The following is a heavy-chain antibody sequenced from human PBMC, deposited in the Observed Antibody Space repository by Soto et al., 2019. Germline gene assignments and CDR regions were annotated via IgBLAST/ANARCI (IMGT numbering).Heavy chain of an antibody. CDR2: ISYTGTNT. V-gene: IGHV3-30-3*01. Sequence: VAVISYTGTNTYYADSVKGRFTISRDNSKKTLYVQMNSLRTEDTAVYYCARDLTAVAGAKAFDIWGQGTMVIVSS. CDR3: ARDLTAVAGAKAFDI. D-gene: IGHD6-13*01. J-gene: IGHJ3*02.